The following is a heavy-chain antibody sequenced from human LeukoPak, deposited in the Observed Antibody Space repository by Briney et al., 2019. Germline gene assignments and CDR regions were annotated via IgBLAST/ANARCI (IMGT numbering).Heavy chain of an antibody. Sequence: GGSLRLSCAASGFTFSNAWMSWVRQAPGKGLEWVGRIKSKTDGGTTDYAAPVKGRFTISRDDSKNTLYLQMNSLKTEDTAVYYCTTDPGITMIVVVNYWGQGTLVTVSS. J-gene: IGHJ4*02. D-gene: IGHD3-22*01. V-gene: IGHV3-15*01. CDR3: TTDPGITMIVVVNY. CDR2: IKSKTDGGTT. CDR1: GFTFSNAW.